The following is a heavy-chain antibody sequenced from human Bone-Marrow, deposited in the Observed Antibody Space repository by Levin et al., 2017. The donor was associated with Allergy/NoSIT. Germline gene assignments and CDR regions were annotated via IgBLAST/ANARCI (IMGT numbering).Heavy chain of an antibody. V-gene: IGHV5-10-1*01. Sequence: KLGESLKISCKGSGYSFTSYWISWVRQMPGKGLEWMGRIDPSDSYTNYSPSFQGHVTISADKSISTAYLQWSSLKASDTAMYYCARVTSFGRYFDYWGQGTLVTVSS. D-gene: IGHD3-16*01. CDR1: GYSFTSYW. CDR2: IDPSDSYT. J-gene: IGHJ4*02. CDR3: ARVTSFGRYFDY.